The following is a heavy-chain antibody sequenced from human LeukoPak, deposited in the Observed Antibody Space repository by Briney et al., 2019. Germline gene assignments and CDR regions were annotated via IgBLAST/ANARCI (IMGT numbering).Heavy chain of an antibody. J-gene: IGHJ4*02. CDR3: AKGILGGGLDQ. V-gene: IGHV3-11*01. CDR2: FSNTGEVT. Sequence: PRGSLRLSCAASGFIFGDHYITWIRPAPGKGLEWVSYFSNTGEVTKYADTVKGRFTISRDNGKKTLYLEMNALRVEDTGSYFCAKGILGGGLDQWGQGRLVAVSS. CDR1: GFIFGDHY. D-gene: IGHD2/OR15-2a*01.